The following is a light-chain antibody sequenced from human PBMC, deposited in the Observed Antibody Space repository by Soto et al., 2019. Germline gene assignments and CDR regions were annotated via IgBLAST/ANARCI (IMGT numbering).Light chain of an antibody. Sequence: QSVLAEPRSATGSPGQSVPISCTETSSDVGGYNYVSWYQQHPGKAPKLMIYEVSKRPLGVPDRFSGSKSGNTASLTVSGLQAEDEADYYCSSYAGSNNPFVFGTGTKVTVL. CDR2: EVS. CDR1: SSDVGGYNY. V-gene: IGLV2-8*01. CDR3: SSYAGSNNPFV. J-gene: IGLJ1*01.